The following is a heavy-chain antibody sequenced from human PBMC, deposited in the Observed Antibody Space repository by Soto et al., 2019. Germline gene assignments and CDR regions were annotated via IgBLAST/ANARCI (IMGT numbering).Heavy chain of an antibody. Sequence: ASVKVSCKASGYTFTSYGISWVRQAPGQGLEWMGWISAYNGNTNYAQKLQGRVTMTTDTSTSTAYMELRSLRSDDTAVYYCARHRPSIAAHGMDVWGQGTTVTVSS. D-gene: IGHD6-6*01. J-gene: IGHJ6*02. CDR3: ARHRPSIAAHGMDV. CDR2: ISAYNGNT. V-gene: IGHV1-18*01. CDR1: GYTFTSYG.